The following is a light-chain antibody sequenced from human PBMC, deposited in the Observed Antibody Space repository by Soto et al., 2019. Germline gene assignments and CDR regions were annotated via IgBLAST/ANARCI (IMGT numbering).Light chain of an antibody. CDR3: QQLQRTPFT. CDR1: QDVSRY. Sequence: QLTQSPSSLSASVGDRVTITCRASQDVSRYLAWHQQKAGKAPKLLIYGASTLQSGVPSRFRGFGSGTEFTLTIGSLKPEDFATYHCQQLQRTPFTFGPGTTVDV. CDR2: GAS. J-gene: IGKJ3*01. V-gene: IGKV1-9*01.